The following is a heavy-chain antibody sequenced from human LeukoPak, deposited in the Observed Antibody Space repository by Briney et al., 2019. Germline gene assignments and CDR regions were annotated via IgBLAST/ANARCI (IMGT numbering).Heavy chain of an antibody. CDR1: GGSMSNYY. D-gene: IGHD2-2*02. V-gene: IGHV4-59*01. CDR3: ANSGPAAIIADY. Sequence: KSSETLSLTCTVSGGSMSNYYWIWFRQPPGKALEYIGYIDNSASTNYNPSLKSRVTISMDTSKNQFSLKLSSVIAADTAVYYCANSGPAAIIADYWGQGTLVTVSS. J-gene: IGHJ4*02. CDR2: IDNSAST.